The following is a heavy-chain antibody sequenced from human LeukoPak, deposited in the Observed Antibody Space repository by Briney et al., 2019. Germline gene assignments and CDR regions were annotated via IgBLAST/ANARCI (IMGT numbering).Heavy chain of an antibody. CDR2: ISGSGGST. CDR3: AKSRGYYYYYGMDV. CDR1: GFPFSTYA. Sequence: GGSLRLSCAASGFPFSTYAMSWVRQAPGKGLEWVSAISGSGGSTYYADSVKGRFTISRDNSKNTLYLQMNSLRAEDTAVYYCAKSRGYYYYYGMDVWGQGTTVTVSS. V-gene: IGHV3-23*01. D-gene: IGHD3-10*01. J-gene: IGHJ6*02.